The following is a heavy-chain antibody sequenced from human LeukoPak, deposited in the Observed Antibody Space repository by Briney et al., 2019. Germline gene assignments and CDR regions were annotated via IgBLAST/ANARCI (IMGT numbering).Heavy chain of an antibody. CDR3: ARESGLREIYSAGLY. Sequence: GGSLRLSCAASGFTFTSYAMAWVRQAPGKGLEWVSSVSNNGYYTFYGDSVKGRFTISRDNSKNTLSLQMSSLRAEDTAVYYCARESGLREIYSAGLYWGQGAQVTVSS. CDR2: VSNNGYYT. V-gene: IGHV3-23*01. J-gene: IGHJ4*02. D-gene: IGHD3-10*01. CDR1: GFTFTSYA.